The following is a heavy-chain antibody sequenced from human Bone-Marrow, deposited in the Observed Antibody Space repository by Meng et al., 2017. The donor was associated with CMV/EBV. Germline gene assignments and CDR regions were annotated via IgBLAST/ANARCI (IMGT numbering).Heavy chain of an antibody. V-gene: IGHV1-69*10. Sequence: SVKVSCKASGGTFSSYAISWVRQAPGQGLEWMGGIIPILGIANYAQKFQGRVTITADKSTSTAYMELSSLRSEDTAVYYCARGGAPPSYYYYYYGMDVWGQGTTVTVSS. CDR2: IIPILGIA. CDR3: ARGGAPPSYYYYYYGMDV. CDR1: GGTFSSYA. D-gene: IGHD4/OR15-4a*01. J-gene: IGHJ6*02.